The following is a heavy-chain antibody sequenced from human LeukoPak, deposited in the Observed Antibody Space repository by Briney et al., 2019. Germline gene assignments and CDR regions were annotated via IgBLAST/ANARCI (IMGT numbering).Heavy chain of an antibody. J-gene: IGHJ4*02. V-gene: IGHV3-23*01. CDR1: GFTFSSYA. CDR2: ISGSGGST. D-gene: IGHD6-19*01. Sequence: GGSLRLSCAASGFTFSSYAMSWVRQAPGRGLEWGSAISGSGGSTYYADSVKGRFTISRDNSKNTLYLQMNSLRAEDTAVYYCAKDPTAPYSSGWYDLFYFDYWGQGTLVTVSS. CDR3: AKDPTAPYSSGWYDLFYFDY.